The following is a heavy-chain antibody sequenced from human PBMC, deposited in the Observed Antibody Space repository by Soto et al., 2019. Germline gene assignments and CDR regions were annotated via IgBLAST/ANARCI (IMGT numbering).Heavy chain of an antibody. D-gene: IGHD2-15*01. J-gene: IGHJ6*02. V-gene: IGHV5-51*01. Sequence: EVQLVQSGAEVKKPGESLKISCKGSGYSFTSYWIGWVRQMPGKGLEWMGIIYPGDSDTRYSPSFQGQVTISADKSISTAYLQWSSLKASDTAMYYCARRAFCSGGSCYGYYYGMDVWGQGTTVTVSS. CDR3: ARRAFCSGGSCYGYYYGMDV. CDR2: IYPGDSDT. CDR1: GYSFTSYW.